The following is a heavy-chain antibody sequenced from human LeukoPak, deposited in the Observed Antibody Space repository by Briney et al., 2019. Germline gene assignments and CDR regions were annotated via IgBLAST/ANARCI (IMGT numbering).Heavy chain of an antibody. CDR1: RFTFSSYG. Sequence: GGSLRLSCAASRFTFSSYGMSWVRQAPGKGLEWVAFIRYDGSNKYYADSVKGRFTISRDNAKNTLYLQMNSLRAEDTAVYFCRYYDNSAQPTAFDSWGQGTLVSVSS. V-gene: IGHV3-30*02. J-gene: IGHJ4*02. D-gene: IGHD3-22*01. CDR3: RYYDNSAQPTAFDS. CDR2: IRYDGSNK.